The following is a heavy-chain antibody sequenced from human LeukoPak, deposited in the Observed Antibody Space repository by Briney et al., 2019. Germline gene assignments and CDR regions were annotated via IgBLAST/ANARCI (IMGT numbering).Heavy chain of an antibody. CDR1: GGTFSSYA. CDR2: IIPIFGTA. Sequence: SVKVSCKASGGTFSSYAISWVRQAPEQGLEWMGGIIPIFGTANYAQKFQGRVTITADESTSTAYMELSSLRSEDTAVYYCASRVAATYYYYGMDVWGQGTTVTVSS. D-gene: IGHD2-15*01. V-gene: IGHV1-69*13. J-gene: IGHJ6*02. CDR3: ASRVAATYYYYGMDV.